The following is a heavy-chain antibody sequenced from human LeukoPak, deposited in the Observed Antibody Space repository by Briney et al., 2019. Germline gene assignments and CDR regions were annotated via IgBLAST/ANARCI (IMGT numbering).Heavy chain of an antibody. D-gene: IGHD3-22*01. CDR2: IYDSGST. J-gene: IGHJ3*02. Sequence: PSETLSLTCTVSGGSIRSSYYYWGWIRQPPGKGLEWIGSIYDSGSTNYNPSLKSRVTISVDTSKNQFSLKLSSVTAADTAVYYCARTGFYYDSDAFDIWGQGTMVTVSS. CDR3: ARTGFYYDSDAFDI. CDR1: GGSIRSSYYY. V-gene: IGHV4-39*07.